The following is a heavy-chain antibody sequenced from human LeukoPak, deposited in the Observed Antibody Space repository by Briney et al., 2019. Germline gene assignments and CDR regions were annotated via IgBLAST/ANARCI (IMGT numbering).Heavy chain of an antibody. CDR1: GGSISSYY. D-gene: IGHD3-10*01. CDR3: ARGDSSGSGRWFDP. CDR2: IYYSGST. V-gene: IGHV4-59*12. Sequence: SETLSLTCTVSGGSISSYYWSWIRQPPGKGLEWIGYIYYSGSTNYNPSLKSRVTISVDRSKNQFSLNLNFVTAADTALYYCARGDSSGSGRWFDPWGQGTLITVSS. J-gene: IGHJ5*02.